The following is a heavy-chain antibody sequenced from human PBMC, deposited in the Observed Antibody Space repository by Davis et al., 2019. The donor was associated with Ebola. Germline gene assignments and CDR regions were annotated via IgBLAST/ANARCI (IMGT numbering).Heavy chain of an antibody. CDR2: IYDHST. Sequence: ETLSLTCTVSGASISGYYWSWIRQPPGKGLEWVSVIYDHSTAYADSVRGRFIISRDKSNNTLYLEMNSLRVDDTAVYYCATTQWLREFDNWGQGTLVTVSS. J-gene: IGHJ4*02. V-gene: IGHV3-53*05. CDR3: ATTQWLREFDN. CDR1: GASISGYY. D-gene: IGHD6-19*01.